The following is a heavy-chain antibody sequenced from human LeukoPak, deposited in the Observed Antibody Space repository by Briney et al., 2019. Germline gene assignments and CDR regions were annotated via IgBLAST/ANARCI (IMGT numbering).Heavy chain of an antibody. CDR2: ISGDGGST. Sequence: GGSLRLSCAASGFTVSTNYMSWVRQAPGKGLEWVSLISGDGGSTYYADSVKGRFTISRDNSKNSLYLQMNSLRTEDTALYYCAKDKVSSDLYYYYGMDVWGQGTTVTVSS. J-gene: IGHJ6*02. D-gene: IGHD6-6*01. CDR1: GFTVSTNY. V-gene: IGHV3-43*02. CDR3: AKDKVSSDLYYYYGMDV.